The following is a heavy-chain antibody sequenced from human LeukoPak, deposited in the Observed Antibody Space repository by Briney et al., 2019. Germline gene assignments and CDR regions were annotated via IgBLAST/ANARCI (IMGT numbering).Heavy chain of an antibody. CDR3: AREPGYCSGGSCYGLWFDP. J-gene: IGHJ5*02. CDR2: IYYSGST. V-gene: IGHV4-59*01. D-gene: IGHD2-15*01. Sequence: SETLSLTCTVSGGSISSYYWSWIRQPPGKGLEWIGYIYYSGSTNYNPSLKSRVTISVDTSKNQFSLKLSSVTAADTAVYYCAREPGYCSGGSCYGLWFDPWGQGTLVTVSS. CDR1: GGSISSYY.